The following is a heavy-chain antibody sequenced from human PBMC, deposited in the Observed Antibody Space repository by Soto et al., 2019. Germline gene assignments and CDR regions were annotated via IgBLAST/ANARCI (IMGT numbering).Heavy chain of an antibody. V-gene: IGHV3-23*01. Sequence: EVQLLESGGGLVQPGGSLRLSCTASGFTFIDYAMSWVRQAPGKRLEWVSLISGGGGTTQYADSVKGRFTISRDNSQNTGYLQMNSLRVEDTAAYVCAKALSHDSPFDYWGQGTLVTVSS. CDR3: AKALSHDSPFDY. D-gene: IGHD1-1*01. CDR2: ISGGGGTT. CDR1: GFTFIDYA. J-gene: IGHJ4*02.